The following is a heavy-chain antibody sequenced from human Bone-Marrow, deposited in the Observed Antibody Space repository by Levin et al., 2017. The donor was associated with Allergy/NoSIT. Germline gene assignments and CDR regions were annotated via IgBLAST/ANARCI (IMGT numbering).Heavy chain of an antibody. CDR2: IKPDESEK. J-gene: IGHJ5*02. D-gene: IGHD6-13*01. Sequence: PGESLKISCAVSGFTFSRLWLGWVRQAPGAGLEWVAHIKPDESEKYYVDSVKGRFTISRDSARNSIYLQMNSVRADDTAVYYCARLNLAEGGPNWFDPWGQGTLVTVSS. V-gene: IGHV3-7*02. CDR1: GFTFSRLW. CDR3: ARLNLAEGGPNWFDP.